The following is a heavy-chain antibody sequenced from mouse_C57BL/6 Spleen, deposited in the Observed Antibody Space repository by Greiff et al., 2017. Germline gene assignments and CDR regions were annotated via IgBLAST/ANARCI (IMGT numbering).Heavy chain of an antibody. Sequence: QVQLQQPGTELVKPGASVKLSCKASGYTFTSYWMPWVKQRPGQGLEWIGNINPSNGGTNYNEKFKSKATLTVDKSASTAYMQLSSLTSEDSAVYYCARLEDYGYAMDYWGQGTSVTVSS. CDR3: ARLEDYGYAMDY. CDR1: GYTFTSYW. CDR2: INPSNGGT. J-gene: IGHJ4*01. V-gene: IGHV1-53*01. D-gene: IGHD2-4*01.